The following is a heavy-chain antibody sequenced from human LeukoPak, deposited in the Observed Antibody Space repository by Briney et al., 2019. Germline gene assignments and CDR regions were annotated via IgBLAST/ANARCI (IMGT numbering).Heavy chain of an antibody. J-gene: IGHJ4*02. V-gene: IGHV1-46*01. D-gene: IGHD4-17*01. CDR1: GYTFTSYY. Sequence: ASVKVSCKASGYTFTSYYMHWVRQAPGQGLEWMGIINPSGGSTSYAQKFQGRVTMTRDTSISTAYMELSRLRSDDTAVYYCARAYGDNTQSDYWGQGTLVTVSS. CDR2: INPSGGST. CDR3: ARAYGDNTQSDY.